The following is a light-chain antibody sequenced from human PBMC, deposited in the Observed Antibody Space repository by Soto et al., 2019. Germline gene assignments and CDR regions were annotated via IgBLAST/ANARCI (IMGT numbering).Light chain of an antibody. CDR3: CSCEASNNPYV. CDR1: SSDVGSCKF. CDR2: EVS. Sequence: QSALAQPPSASGSPGQSVTISCTGTSSDVGSCKFVSWYQQYPGKAPKLIIFEVSQRPSGVPDRFSGCKSGNTASLTVSGLQHDDEADYYCCSCEASNNPYVFGPGTKVTVL. V-gene: IGLV2-8*01. J-gene: IGLJ1*01.